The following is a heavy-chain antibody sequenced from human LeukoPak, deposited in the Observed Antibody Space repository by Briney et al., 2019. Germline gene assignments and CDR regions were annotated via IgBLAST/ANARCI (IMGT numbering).Heavy chain of an antibody. Sequence: PSETLSLTCNVSGGSISSSSYYWGWIRQPPGKGLEWIGSMYYGGSTYYNPSLKSRVTISVDTSKNQSSLKLSSVTAADTAVYYCARRGPSGRSLDYWGQGTLVTVSS. CDR2: MYYGGST. CDR3: ARRGPSGRSLDY. CDR1: GGSISSSSYY. D-gene: IGHD1-26*01. V-gene: IGHV4-39*01. J-gene: IGHJ4*02.